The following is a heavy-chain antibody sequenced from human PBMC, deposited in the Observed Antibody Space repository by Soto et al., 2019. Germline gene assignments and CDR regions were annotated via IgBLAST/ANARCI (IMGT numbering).Heavy chain of an antibody. CDR3: ARDRFAYGGWYDWFDP. CDR2: ISYDGSNK. Sequence: GGALRLSCAASGFTFSSYAMHWVRQAPGKGLEWVAVISYDGSNKYYADSVKGRFTISRDNSKNTLYLQMNSLRAEDTAVYYCARDRFAYGGWYDWFDPWGQGTLVTVSS. D-gene: IGHD6-19*01. J-gene: IGHJ5*02. CDR1: GFTFSSYA. V-gene: IGHV3-30-3*01.